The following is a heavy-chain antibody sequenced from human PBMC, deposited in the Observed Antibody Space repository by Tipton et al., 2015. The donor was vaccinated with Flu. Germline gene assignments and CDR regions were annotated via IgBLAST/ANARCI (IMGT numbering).Heavy chain of an antibody. J-gene: IGHJ4*02. V-gene: IGHV4-39*01. CDR3: ARHEYGVGLAY. D-gene: IGHD4-17*01. CDR2: VLCRGTT. Sequence: WIRQPPGKGLEWSGSVLCRGTTDCSTFYSPSLNSRVTISTDASKNQFSLKLTAVTAADSAIYYCARHEYGVGLAYWGQGALVTVSS.